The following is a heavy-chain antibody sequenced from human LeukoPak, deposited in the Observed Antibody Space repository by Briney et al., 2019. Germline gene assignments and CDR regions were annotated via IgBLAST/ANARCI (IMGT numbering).Heavy chain of an antibody. V-gene: IGHV3-48*04. CDR3: ARAGDSSGYFYRNAFDI. Sequence: GGSLRLSCAASGFTFSSYSMNCVRQAPGKGLEWVSYISSSSSTIYYADSVKGRFTISRDNAKNSLYLQMNSLRAEDTAVYYCARAGDSSGYFYRNAFDIWGQGTMVTVSS. J-gene: IGHJ3*02. D-gene: IGHD3-22*01. CDR1: GFTFSSYS. CDR2: ISSSSSTI.